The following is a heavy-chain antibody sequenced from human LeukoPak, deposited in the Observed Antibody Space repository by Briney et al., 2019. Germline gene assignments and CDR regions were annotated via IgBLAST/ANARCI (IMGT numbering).Heavy chain of an antibody. Sequence: KPSETLSLTCTVSGDSIGSHYWSWIRQPPGKGLEWIGYIFYVGSTNYNPSLKSRVTISVDTSKNQFSLKLSSVTAADTAVYYCARVRVLWFGELLHYFDYWGQGTLVTVSS. CDR1: GDSIGSHY. V-gene: IGHV4-59*11. CDR3: ARVRVLWFGELLHYFDY. CDR2: IFYVGST. J-gene: IGHJ4*02. D-gene: IGHD3-10*01.